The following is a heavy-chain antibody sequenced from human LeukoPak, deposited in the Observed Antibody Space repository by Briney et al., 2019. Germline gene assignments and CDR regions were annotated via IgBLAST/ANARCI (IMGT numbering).Heavy chain of an antibody. CDR1: GYSISSGYY. D-gene: IGHD6-19*01. CDR2: IYHSGST. J-gene: IGHJ4*02. Sequence: SETLSLTCTVSGYSISSGYYWGWIRQPPGKGLEWIGSIYHSGSTYYNPSLKSRVTISVDTSKNQFSLKLTSVTAADTAVYYCARGGQWLFPAPQYYFDYWGQGTLVTVSS. CDR3: ARGGQWLFPAPQYYFDY. V-gene: IGHV4-38-2*02.